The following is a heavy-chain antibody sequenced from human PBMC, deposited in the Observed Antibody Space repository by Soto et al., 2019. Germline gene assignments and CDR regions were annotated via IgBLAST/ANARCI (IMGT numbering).Heavy chain of an antibody. CDR3: TRSLDDSAYWLDY. CDR1: GFTFSSYG. CDR2: ISYDGSNK. J-gene: IGHJ4*02. V-gene: IGHV3-30*03. D-gene: IGHD3-22*01. Sequence: QVQLVESGGGVVQPGRSLRLSCAASGFTFSSYGMHWVRQAPGKGLEWVAVISYDGSNKYYADSVKGRFTISRDNSKNTLYLQMNSLRAEDTAVYYCTRSLDDSAYWLDYWGQGTLVTVSS.